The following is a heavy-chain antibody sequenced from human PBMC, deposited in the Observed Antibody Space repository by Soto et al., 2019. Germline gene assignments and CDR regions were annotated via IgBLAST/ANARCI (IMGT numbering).Heavy chain of an antibody. Sequence: QVHLQQWGAGLLKPSETLSLTCAVNGGAFNGYYWTWIRQSPGKGLPWIGEINHSGTVDYNPSLQIRVTFSNDTSKKQFSLTLTSVTAADTAVYYCARAGAALVRGSIGGFDYWGQGTLVTVSS. J-gene: IGHJ4*02. CDR1: GGAFNGYY. V-gene: IGHV4-34*01. CDR2: INHSGTV. D-gene: IGHD3-10*01. CDR3: ARAGAALVRGSIGGFDY.